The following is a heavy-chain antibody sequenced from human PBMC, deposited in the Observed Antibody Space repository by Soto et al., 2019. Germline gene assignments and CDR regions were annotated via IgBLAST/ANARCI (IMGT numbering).Heavy chain of an antibody. CDR1: GFTFSSYA. CDR3: ASSAYGDYADYYYYGMDV. J-gene: IGHJ6*02. D-gene: IGHD4-17*01. V-gene: IGHV3-23*01. Sequence: GGSLRLSCAASGFTFSSYAMSWVRQATGKGLEWVSAISGSGGSTYYADSVKGRFTISRDNSKNTLYLQMNSLRAEDTAVYYCASSAYGDYADYYYYGMDVWGQGTTVTVSS. CDR2: ISGSGGST.